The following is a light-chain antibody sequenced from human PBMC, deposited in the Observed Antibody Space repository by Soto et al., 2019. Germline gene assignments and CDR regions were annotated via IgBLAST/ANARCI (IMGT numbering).Light chain of an antibody. CDR3: QQTYSTLRLT. J-gene: IGKJ4*01. Sequence: DFQVTQSPSSLSASVGDGVTITCRASQSITTYLNWYQQKPGKAPRLLIFAASNLQSGVPSRFSGSGSGTDFTLTISSLQPEDFATYYCQQTYSTLRLTFGGGTRVEIK. CDR2: AAS. V-gene: IGKV1-39*01. CDR1: QSITTY.